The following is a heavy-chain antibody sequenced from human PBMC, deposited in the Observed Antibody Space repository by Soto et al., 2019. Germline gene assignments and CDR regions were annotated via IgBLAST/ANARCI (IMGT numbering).Heavy chain of an antibody. CDR1: GGSISSGDYY. CDR3: ARDRGDSSGSYYYYYGMDV. D-gene: IGHD3-22*01. J-gene: IGHJ6*02. V-gene: IGHV4-30-4*01. CDR2: IYYSGST. Sequence: SETLSLTCTVSGGSISSGDYYWSWIRQPPGKGLEWIGYIYYSGSTYYNPSLKSRVTISVDTSKNQFSLKLSSVTAADTAVYYCARDRGDSSGSYYYYYGMDVWGQGTTVTVS.